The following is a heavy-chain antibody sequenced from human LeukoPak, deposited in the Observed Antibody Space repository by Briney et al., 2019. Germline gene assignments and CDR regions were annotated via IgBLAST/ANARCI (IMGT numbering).Heavy chain of an antibody. CDR1: GYTFTSYG. J-gene: IGHJ4*02. V-gene: IGHV1-69*13. CDR2: IIPIFGTA. D-gene: IGHD5-24*01. Sequence: SVKVSCKASGYTFTSYGISWVRQAPGQGLEWMGGIIPIFGTANYAQKFQGRVTITADESTSTAYMELSSLRSEDTAVYYCARDQGMATFDYWGQGTLVTVSS. CDR3: ARDQGMATFDY.